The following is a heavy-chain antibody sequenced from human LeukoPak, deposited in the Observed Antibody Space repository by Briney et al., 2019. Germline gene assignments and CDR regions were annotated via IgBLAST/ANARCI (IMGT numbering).Heavy chain of an antibody. CDR3: VSPTD. V-gene: IGHV1-8*01. Sequence: ASVKVSCKTSGYNFTSYDINWVRQAPGQGLEWMGWMNPISGNTGYAQKFQGRVTMTRNNSITTAYTEVSSLRSDDTAVYYCVSPTDWGQGTLVTVSS. D-gene: IGHD4-17*01. J-gene: IGHJ4*02. CDR2: MNPISGNT. CDR1: GYNFTSYD.